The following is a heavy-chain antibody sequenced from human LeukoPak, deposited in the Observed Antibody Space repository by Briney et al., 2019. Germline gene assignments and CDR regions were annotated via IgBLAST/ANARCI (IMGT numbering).Heavy chain of an antibody. D-gene: IGHD3-16*02. CDR3: ARDRYGVGNPYLRYYYYMDV. CDR1: GGTFSSYA. V-gene: IGHV1-69*05. J-gene: IGHJ6*03. CDR2: IIPIFGTA. Sequence: SVKVSCKASGGTFSSYAISWVRQAPGQGLEWMGGIIPIFGTANYAQKFQGRVTITTDESTSTAYMELSSLRSEDTAVYYCARDRYGVGNPYLRYYYYMDVWGKGTTVTVSS.